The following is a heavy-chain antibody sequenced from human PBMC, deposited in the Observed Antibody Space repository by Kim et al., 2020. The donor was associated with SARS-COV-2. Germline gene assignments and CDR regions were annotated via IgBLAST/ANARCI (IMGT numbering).Heavy chain of an antibody. CDR3: ARDGGTRFDY. CDR1: GFTFSSYS. Sequence: GGSLRLSCAASGFTFSSYSMNWVRQAPGKGLEWVSSISSSSYIYYADSVKGRFTISRDNAKNSLYLQMNSLRAEDTAVHYCARDGGTRFDYWGQGTLVTVSS. J-gene: IGHJ4*02. CDR2: ISSSSYI. V-gene: IGHV3-21*01.